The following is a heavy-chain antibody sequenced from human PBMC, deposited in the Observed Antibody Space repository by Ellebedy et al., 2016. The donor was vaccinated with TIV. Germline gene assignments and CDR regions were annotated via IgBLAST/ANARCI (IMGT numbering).Heavy chain of an antibody. J-gene: IGHJ6*02. CDR3: ARDNPHYYGSGSHYYYGMDV. CDR2: IHSGGST. CDR1: GDSISYKY. V-gene: IGHV4-4*07. Sequence: SETLSLXCTVSGDSISYKYGSWIRQPAGKGLEWIGRIHSGGSTNYNPSLQSRVTMSVDSSKTQFSLKLSSVTAADTAVYYCARDNPHYYGSGSHYYYGMDVWGQGTTVTVSS. D-gene: IGHD3-10*01.